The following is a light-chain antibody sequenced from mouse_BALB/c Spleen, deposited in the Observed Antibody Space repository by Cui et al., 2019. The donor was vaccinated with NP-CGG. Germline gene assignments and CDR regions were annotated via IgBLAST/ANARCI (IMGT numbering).Light chain of an antibody. CDR3: ALWYSNHWM. CDR1: TGAVTTSNY. CDR2: GTN. V-gene: IGLV1*01. Sequence: QAVVTQESAPTTSPGETVTPTCRPSTGAVTTSNYANWVQKKPDHFFAGLIGGTNNRAPGVPARFSGSLIGDKAALTITGAQTEGEAIYFCALWYSNHWMFGGGTKLTVL. J-gene: IGLJ1*01.